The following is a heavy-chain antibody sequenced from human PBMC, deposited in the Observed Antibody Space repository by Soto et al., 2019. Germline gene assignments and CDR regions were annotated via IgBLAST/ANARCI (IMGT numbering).Heavy chain of an antibody. CDR1: GFTFSSYA. J-gene: IGHJ4*02. CDR2: LSYDGSNK. D-gene: IGHD6-19*01. CDR3: ARDKSPHSSGWHNRHFDY. V-gene: IGHV3-30-3*01. Sequence: QVQLVESGGGVVQPGRSLRLSCAASGFTFSSYAMHWVRQAPGKGLEWVAVLSYDGSNKYYAGSLKGRFTISRDNSKNTLYLQTSSLRAEDTAVYYCARDKSPHSSGWHNRHFDYWGQGTLVTVSS.